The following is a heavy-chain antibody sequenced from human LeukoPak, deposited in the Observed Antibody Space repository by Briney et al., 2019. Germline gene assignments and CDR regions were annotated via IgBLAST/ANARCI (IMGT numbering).Heavy chain of an antibody. CDR2: IYHSGST. CDR1: GGSISSGGYS. V-gene: IGHV4-30-2*01. CDR3: ARDTPALAFDI. J-gene: IGHJ3*02. Sequence: PSEALSLTCAVSGGSISSGGYSWSWIRQPPGKGLEWIGYIYHSGSTYYNPSLKSRVTISVDRSKNQFSLKLSSVTAADTAVYYCARDTPALAFDIWGQGTMVTVSS.